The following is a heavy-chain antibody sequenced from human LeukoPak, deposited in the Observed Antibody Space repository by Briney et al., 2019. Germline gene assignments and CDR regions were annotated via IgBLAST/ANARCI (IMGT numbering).Heavy chain of an antibody. Sequence: SSETLSLTCTVSGGSISSYYWSWIRQPPGKGLEWIGYIYYSGSTNYNPSLKSRVTISVDTSKNQFSLKLSSVTAADTAVYYCARAPSIAVAGTGFDYWGQGTLVTVPS. V-gene: IGHV4-59*01. J-gene: IGHJ4*02. D-gene: IGHD6-19*01. CDR1: GGSISSYY. CDR3: ARAPSIAVAGTGFDY. CDR2: IYYSGST.